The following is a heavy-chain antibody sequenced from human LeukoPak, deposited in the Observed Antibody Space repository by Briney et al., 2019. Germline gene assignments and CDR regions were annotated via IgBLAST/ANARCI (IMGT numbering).Heavy chain of an antibody. Sequence: PSETLSLTCAVYGGSFSGYYWSWIRQPPGKGLEWIGEINHSGSTNYNPSLKSRVTISVDTSKNQFSLKLSSVTAADTAVYDCARSGPVDCSGGSCYEGYWGQGTLVTVSS. D-gene: IGHD2-15*01. CDR3: ARSGPVDCSGGSCYEGY. V-gene: IGHV4-34*01. J-gene: IGHJ4*02. CDR2: INHSGST. CDR1: GGSFSGYY.